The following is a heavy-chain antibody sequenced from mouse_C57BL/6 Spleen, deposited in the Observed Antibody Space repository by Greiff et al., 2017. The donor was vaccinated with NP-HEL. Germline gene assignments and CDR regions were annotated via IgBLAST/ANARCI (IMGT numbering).Heavy chain of an antibody. Sequence: ESGPGLVKPSQSLSLTCSVTGYSITSGYYWNWIRQFPGNKLEWMGYISYDGSNNYNPSLKNRISITRDTSKNQFFLKLNSVTTEDTATYYCEREPAYYSNYNAMDYWGQGTSVTVSS. D-gene: IGHD2-5*01. CDR1: GYSITSGYY. J-gene: IGHJ4*01. CDR3: EREPAYYSNYNAMDY. V-gene: IGHV3-6*01. CDR2: ISYDGSN.